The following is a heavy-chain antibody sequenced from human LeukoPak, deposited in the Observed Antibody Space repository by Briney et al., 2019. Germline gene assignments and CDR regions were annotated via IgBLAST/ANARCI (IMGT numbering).Heavy chain of an antibody. D-gene: IGHD3-16*01. CDR2: IRRKGQSYTT. V-gene: IGHV3-72*01. CDR3: SRDGGEGGNSAFDI. Sequence: GGSLRLSSAASGFTFSDYILDWVRQAPGKGLEWVGRIRRKGQSYTTEYAASVKGRFTISRDDSKNSMYLHMNSLKTEDTAVYHCSRDGGEGGNSAFDIWGPGTMVTVSS. CDR1: GFTFSDYI. J-gene: IGHJ3*02.